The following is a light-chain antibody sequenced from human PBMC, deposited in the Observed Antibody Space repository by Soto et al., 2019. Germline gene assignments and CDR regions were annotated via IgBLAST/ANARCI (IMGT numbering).Light chain of an antibody. CDR1: SSNVGSSY. CDR3: AAWDDSLRGRV. J-gene: IGLJ2*01. CDR2: STT. Sequence: SVLTQPPSASGTPGQRVTISCSGSSSNVGSSYVYWYQQLPGTAPKLLIYSTTQRPSGVPDRFSGSKSSTSASLAISGLRSEDEADYYCAAWDDSLRGRVFGGGTQLTVL. V-gene: IGLV1-47*02.